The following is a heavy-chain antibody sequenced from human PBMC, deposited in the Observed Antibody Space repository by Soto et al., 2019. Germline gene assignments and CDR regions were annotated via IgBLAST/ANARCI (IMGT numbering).Heavy chain of an antibody. D-gene: IGHD5-12*01. V-gene: IGHV1-69*01. CDR3: ARLRDGYNKNYYYDGMDV. J-gene: IGHJ6*02. Sequence: QVQLVQSGAEVKKPGPSVKVSCKASGGTFSSYAISWVRQAPGQGLEWMGGIIPIFGTANYAQKFQGRVTITADEFTSTAYMELSSRRSEDTAVYYCARLRDGYNKNYYYDGMDVWGQGTTVTVSS. CDR2: IIPIFGTA. CDR1: GGTFSSYA.